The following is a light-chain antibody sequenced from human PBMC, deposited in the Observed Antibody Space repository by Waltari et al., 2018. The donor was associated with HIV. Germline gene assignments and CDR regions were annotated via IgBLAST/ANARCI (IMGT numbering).Light chain of an antibody. CDR2: SNN. J-gene: IGLJ3*02. CDR1: SSHIEINT. V-gene: IGLV1-44*01. Sequence: QSVLTQPPSASGTPGQRVTISCSGSSSHIEINTVSWYQQFPGTAPQLLIYSNNRRPSGVPDRFSAAKSGASAALAISGLQSEDEADYYCATWDDSLNGPVFGGGTKLTVL. CDR3: ATWDDSLNGPV.